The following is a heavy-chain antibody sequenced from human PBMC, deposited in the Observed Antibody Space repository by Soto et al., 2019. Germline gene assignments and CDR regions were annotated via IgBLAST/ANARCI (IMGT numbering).Heavy chain of an antibody. J-gene: IGHJ5*02. CDR1: GYTFTSYA. CDR3: ARVVVRGVIMYAFDP. CDR2: INAGNGNT. V-gene: IGHV1-3*01. Sequence: GASVKVSCKASGYTFTSYAMHWVRQAPGQRLEWMGWINAGNGNTKYSQKFQGRVTITRDTSASTAYMELSSLRSEDTAVYYCARVVVRGVIMYAFDPWGQGTLVTVSS. D-gene: IGHD3-10*01.